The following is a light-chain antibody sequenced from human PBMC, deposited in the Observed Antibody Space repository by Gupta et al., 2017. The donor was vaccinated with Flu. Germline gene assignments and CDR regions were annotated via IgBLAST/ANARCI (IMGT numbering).Light chain of an antibody. V-gene: IGKV1-39*01. CDR2: GAS. CDR1: ERVGNY. Sequence: PPSLSASVGDSVTSSCRASERVGNYLNWYQQKRGKAPHLLIFGASSFQSGVPSRFSGSGSGTDFTLTIRGLQPEDFATYYCQQSYSTPRTFGPGTEVELK. CDR3: QQSYSTPRT. J-gene: IGKJ1*01.